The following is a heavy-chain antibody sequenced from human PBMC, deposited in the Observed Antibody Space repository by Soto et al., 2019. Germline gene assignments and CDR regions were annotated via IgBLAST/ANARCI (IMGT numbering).Heavy chain of an antibody. CDR2: ITYDGSNK. D-gene: IGHD1-7*01. Sequence: GGSLRLSCQASGFNFDNYGMHWVRQAPGKGLEWVAVITYDGSNKYYADSVKGRFTVSRDNSKNTLSLHLNTLKPEDTAVYHCAKDRVGGTFYTPLGFWGQGTLVTVSS. V-gene: IGHV3-30*18. CDR3: AKDRVGGTFYTPLGF. J-gene: IGHJ4*02. CDR1: GFNFDNYG.